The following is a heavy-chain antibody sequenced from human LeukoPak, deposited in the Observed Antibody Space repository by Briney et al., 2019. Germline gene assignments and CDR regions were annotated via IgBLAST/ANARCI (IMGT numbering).Heavy chain of an antibody. CDR2: IIPIFGTA. J-gene: IGHJ6*03. CDR1: GGTFSSYA. D-gene: IGHD3-16*01. Sequence: ASVKVSCKASGGTFSSYAISWVRQAPGQGLEWMGGIIPIFGTANYAQKFQGRVTITADESTSTAYMELSSLRSEDTAVYYCARGGGLVNYYYYYMDVWGKGTTVTISS. V-gene: IGHV1-69*13. CDR3: ARGGGLVNYYYYYMDV.